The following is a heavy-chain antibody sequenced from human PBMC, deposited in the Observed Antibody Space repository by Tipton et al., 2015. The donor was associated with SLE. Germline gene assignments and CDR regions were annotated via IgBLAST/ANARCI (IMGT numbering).Heavy chain of an antibody. CDR3: ARNRDWGSRIDGFDI. J-gene: IGHJ3*02. CDR1: GDSFTTIW. Sequence: QSGAEVKKPGESLKISCKASGDSFTTIWIAWVRQMPGKGLEWVGIIYPGDSDTRYSPSFRGQVTISADKSISTTYLQWHSLKASDTAMYYCARNRDWGSRIDGFDIWGQGTMVSVSS. V-gene: IGHV5-51*03. CDR2: IYPGDSDT. D-gene: IGHD7-27*01.